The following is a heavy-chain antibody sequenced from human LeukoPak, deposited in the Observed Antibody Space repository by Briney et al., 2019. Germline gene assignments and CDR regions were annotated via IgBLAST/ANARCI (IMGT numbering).Heavy chain of an antibody. CDR3: ARIPLPGIYDFWSGYYFGY. CDR1: GFTFSSYA. CDR2: ISHDGSNK. D-gene: IGHD3-3*01. Sequence: GGSLRLSCAASGFTFSSYAMHWVRQAPGKGLEWVAVISHDGSNKYYADSVKGRFTISRDNSKNTLYLQMNSLRAEDTAVYYCARIPLPGIYDFWSGYYFGYWGQGTLVTVSS. V-gene: IGHV3-30-3*01. J-gene: IGHJ4*02.